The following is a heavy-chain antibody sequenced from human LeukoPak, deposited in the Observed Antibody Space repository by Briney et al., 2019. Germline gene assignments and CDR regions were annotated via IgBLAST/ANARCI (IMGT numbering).Heavy chain of an antibody. V-gene: IGHV3-13*01. CDR1: GFTFSSYD. J-gene: IGHJ6*02. CDR2: IGTAGDT. D-gene: IGHD6-13*01. Sequence: GGSLRLSCAASGFTFSSYDMHWVRQATGKGLEWVSAIGTAGDTYYPGSVKGRFTISRENAKNSLYLQMNSLRAEDTAVYYCARDRTPMGSSWYDYYYGMDVWGQGTTVTVSS. CDR3: ARDRTPMGSSWYDYYYGMDV.